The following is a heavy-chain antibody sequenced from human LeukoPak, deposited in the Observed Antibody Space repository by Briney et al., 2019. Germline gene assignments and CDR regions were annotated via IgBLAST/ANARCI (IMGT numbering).Heavy chain of an antibody. J-gene: IGHJ4*02. CDR3: ATGVHGIAAAGDYYFDY. CDR2: MYYRGNT. D-gene: IGHD6-13*01. V-gene: IGHV4-59*01. CDR1: GGSISSYY. Sequence: LSETLSLTCTVSGGSISSYYWSWIRQPPGKGLEWIGYMYYRGNTNYDPSLKSRVTMSIDTPNNQFSLKLSSVTAADTAVYYCATGVHGIAAAGDYYFDYWGQGTLVTVSS.